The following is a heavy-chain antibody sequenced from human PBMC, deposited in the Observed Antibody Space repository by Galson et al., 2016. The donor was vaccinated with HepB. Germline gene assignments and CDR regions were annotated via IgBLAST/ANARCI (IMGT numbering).Heavy chain of an antibody. CDR3: ARVNSGDDLSYFDF. J-gene: IGHJ4*02. D-gene: IGHD5-12*01. CDR1: GDTFSRFA. V-gene: IGHV1-69*10. CDR2: IIPTLGVT. Sequence: SVKVSCKASGDTFSRFAISWVRQAPGQGPEWMGGIIPTLGVTTYAQSFQGRVTITADKSTSTVYMELISLRSEDTAVYYCARVNSGDDLSYFDFWGQGALATVSS.